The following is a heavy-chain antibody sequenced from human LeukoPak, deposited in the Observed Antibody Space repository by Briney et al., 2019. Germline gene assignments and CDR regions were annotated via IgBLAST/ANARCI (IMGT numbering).Heavy chain of an antibody. V-gene: IGHV3-30*04. CDR3: ASGPRWHPGPIDY. D-gene: IGHD4-23*01. CDR1: GFTLSSYA. J-gene: IGHJ4*02. CDR2: ISYDGSNK. Sequence: PGRSLRLSCAASGFTLSSYAWHSLRQAPGKGLEWVAVISYDGSNKYYADSVKGRFTISRDNSKNTLYLQMNSLRAEDTAVYYCASGPRWHPGPIDYWGQGTLVTVSS.